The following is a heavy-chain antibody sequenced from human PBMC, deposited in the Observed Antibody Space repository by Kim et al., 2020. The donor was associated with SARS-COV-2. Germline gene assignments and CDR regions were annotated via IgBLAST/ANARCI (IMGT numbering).Heavy chain of an antibody. D-gene: IGHD1-26*01. Sequence: GGSLRLSCAASGFTFDDYAMHWVRQAPGKGLEWVSGISWNSGSIGYAYSVKVIFTISSDNAKKSLYLQMNNQRAEDTALYYCAKSGSRSYSGWFDPWGQGTMVTVSS. CDR1: GFTFDDYA. J-gene: IGHJ5*02. V-gene: IGHV3-9*01. CDR3: AKSGSRSYSGWFDP. CDR2: ISWNSGSI.